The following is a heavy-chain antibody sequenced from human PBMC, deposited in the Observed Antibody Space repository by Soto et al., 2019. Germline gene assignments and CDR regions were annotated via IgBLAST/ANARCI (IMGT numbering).Heavy chain of an antibody. V-gene: IGHV1-2*04. J-gene: IGHJ5*02. D-gene: IGHD3-22*01. Sequence: ASVKVSCKASGYTFTGCYMHWVRQAPGQGLEWMGWINPNSGGTNYAQKFQGWVTMTRDTSISTAYMELSRLRSDDTAVYYCTRDLYYFESSAYYGHNWFDPWGQGTRVTVSS. CDR1: GYTFTGCY. CDR3: TRDLYYFESSAYYGHNWFDP. CDR2: INPNSGGT.